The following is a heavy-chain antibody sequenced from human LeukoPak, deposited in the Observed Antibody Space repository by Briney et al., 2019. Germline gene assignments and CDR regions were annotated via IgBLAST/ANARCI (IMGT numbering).Heavy chain of an antibody. V-gene: IGHV1-69*13. CDR3: ARELWGSETNPNYYYMDV. Sequence: ASVKVSCKASGGTFSGYAISWVRQAPGQGLEWMGGIIRIFGTANYAQKFQGRVTITADESTSTAYMELSSLRSEDTAVYYCARELWGSETNPNYYYMDVWGKGTTVTVSS. D-gene: IGHD7-27*01. CDR2: IIRIFGTA. CDR1: GGTFSGYA. J-gene: IGHJ6*03.